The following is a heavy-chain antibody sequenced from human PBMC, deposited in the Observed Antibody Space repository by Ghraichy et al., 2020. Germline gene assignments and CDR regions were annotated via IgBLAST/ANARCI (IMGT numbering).Heavy chain of an antibody. J-gene: IGHJ6*02. D-gene: IGHD3-10*01. V-gene: IGHV4-34*01. CDR3: ARGRGSWARYGMDV. CDR2: INHSGST. CDR1: GGSFSGYY. Sequence: SETLSLTCAVYGGSFSGYYWSWIRQPPGKGLEWIGEINHSGSTNYNPSLKSRVTISVDTSKNQFSLKLSSVTAADTAVYYCARGRGSWARYGMDVWGQGTTVTVSS.